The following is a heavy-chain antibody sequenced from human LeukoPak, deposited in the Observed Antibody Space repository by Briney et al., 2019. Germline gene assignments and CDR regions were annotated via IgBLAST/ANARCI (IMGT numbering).Heavy chain of an antibody. CDR3: AKGYSIRHYYFDY. D-gene: IGHD1-14*01. Sequence: GGSLRLSCAAFGFTFDDYAMHWVRQAPGKGLEWVSGISWNSGSIGYADSVKGRFTISGDNAKNSLYLQMNSLRAEDTALYYCAKGYSIRHYYFDYWGQGTLVTVSS. CDR1: GFTFDDYA. V-gene: IGHV3-9*01. J-gene: IGHJ4*02. CDR2: ISWNSGSI.